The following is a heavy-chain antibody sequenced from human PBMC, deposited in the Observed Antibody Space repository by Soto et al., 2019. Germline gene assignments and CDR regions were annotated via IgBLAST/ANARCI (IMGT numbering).Heavy chain of an antibody. Sequence: QVQLVQSGAEVKKPGSSVKVSCKASGGTFSSYAISWVRQAPGQGLEWMGGIIPIFGTANYAQKFQGRVTIPADESTSTAYMELSSLRSEDTAVYYCARHWAMVFLTSQYYYYYGMDVWGQGTTVTVSS. CDR2: IIPIFGTA. J-gene: IGHJ6*02. D-gene: IGHD5-18*01. CDR3: ARHWAMVFLTSQYYYYYGMDV. V-gene: IGHV1-69*01. CDR1: GGTFSSYA.